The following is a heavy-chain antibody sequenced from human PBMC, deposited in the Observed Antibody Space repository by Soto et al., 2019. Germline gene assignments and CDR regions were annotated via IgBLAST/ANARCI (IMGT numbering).Heavy chain of an antibody. Sequence: EVQLLESGGGLVQPGGSLRLSCAASGFTFSSYAMSWVRQAPGKGLEWVSAISGSGGSTYYADSVKGRFTISRDNSKNTLYLQMNSLRAEDTAVYYCAKDRARDSSGYYYGNYYYYYYGMDVWGQGTTVTVSS. CDR2: ISGSGGST. CDR1: GFTFSSYA. D-gene: IGHD3-22*01. J-gene: IGHJ6*02. CDR3: AKDRARDSSGYYYGNYYYYYYGMDV. V-gene: IGHV3-23*01.